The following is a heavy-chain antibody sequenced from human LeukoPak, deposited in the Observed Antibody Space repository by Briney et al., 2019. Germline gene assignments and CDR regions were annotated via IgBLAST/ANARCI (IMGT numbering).Heavy chain of an antibody. CDR3: ARVYDSSGYRYYFDY. V-gene: IGHV4-39*01. CDR1: GGSISSSSYY. D-gene: IGHD3-22*01. CDR2: IYYSGST. J-gene: IGHJ4*02. Sequence: SETLSLTXTVSGGSISSSSYYWGWIRQPPGKGLEWIGSIYYSGSTYYNPSLRSRVTISVDTSKNQFSLKLSSVTAADTAVYYCARVYDSSGYRYYFDYWGQGTLVTVSS.